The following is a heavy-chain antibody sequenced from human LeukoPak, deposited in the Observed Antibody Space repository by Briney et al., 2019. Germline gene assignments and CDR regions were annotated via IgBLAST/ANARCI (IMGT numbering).Heavy chain of an antibody. J-gene: IGHJ4*02. CDR2: INHSGST. CDR3: ARGGPYVWGSYRYTGFDY. V-gene: IGHV4-34*01. Sequence: KASETLSLTCAVYGGSFSGYYWSWIRQPPGKGLEWIGEINHSGSTNYNPSLKSRVTISVDTSKNQFSLKLSSVTAADTAVYYCARGGPYVWGSYRYTGFDYWGQGTLVTVSS. CDR1: GGSFSGYY. D-gene: IGHD3-16*02.